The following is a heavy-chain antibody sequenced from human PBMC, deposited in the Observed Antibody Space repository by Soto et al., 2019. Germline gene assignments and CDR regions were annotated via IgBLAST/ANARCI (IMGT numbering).Heavy chain of an antibody. Sequence: QVQLVQSGAEVKKPGASVKVSCKASGYTFTSYDINWVRQATGQGLEWMGWMNPNSGNTGYAQKFQGRVTMTRNTSRSTAYMELSSLRSEDTAVYYCARAPSTVTHLRNWFDPWGQGTLVTVSS. CDR2: MNPNSGNT. J-gene: IGHJ5*02. V-gene: IGHV1-8*01. D-gene: IGHD4-17*01. CDR1: GYTFTSYD. CDR3: ARAPSTVTHLRNWFDP.